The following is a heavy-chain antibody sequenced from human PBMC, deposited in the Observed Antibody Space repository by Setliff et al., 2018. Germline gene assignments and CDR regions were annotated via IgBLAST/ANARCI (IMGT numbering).Heavy chain of an antibody. J-gene: IGHJ6*03. V-gene: IGHV5-51*01. CDR3: ARQIGSSLSHFYYYMDV. Sequence: PGESLKLSCKGSGYNFASYWIAWVRQMPGKGLEWMGIIYPDDSDTRYSPSFQGQVTISADKSISTAYLQWSSLKASDTAMYYCARQIGSSLSHFYYYMDVWGKGTTVTVSS. CDR2: IYPDDSDT. D-gene: IGHD6-19*01. CDR1: GYNFASYW.